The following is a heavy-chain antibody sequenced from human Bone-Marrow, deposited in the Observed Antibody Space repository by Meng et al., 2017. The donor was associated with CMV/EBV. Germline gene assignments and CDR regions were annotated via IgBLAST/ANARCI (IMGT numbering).Heavy chain of an antibody. D-gene: IGHD1-26*01. CDR1: GAPFSGY. V-gene: IGHV4-34*01. CDR2: ITHSGST. CDR3: APGFRSWSGSYSS. J-gene: IGHJ4*02. Sequence: QVHLNQGGPGRLKPSGTLSLTGGVYGAPFSGYWSWVRQPPGKGLEWIGEITHSGSTNYNVSLKSRVTISIDTSKNQFSLKLSSVTATDTAVYYCAPGFRSWSGSYSSWGQGTLVTVSS.